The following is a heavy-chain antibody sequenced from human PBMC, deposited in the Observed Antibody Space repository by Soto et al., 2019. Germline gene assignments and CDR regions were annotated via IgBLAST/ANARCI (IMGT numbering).Heavy chain of an antibody. CDR3: ARDSSSSGYYYYGMDV. J-gene: IGHJ6*02. D-gene: IGHD3-10*01. CDR2: IYYSGST. CDR1: GGSISSYY. V-gene: IGHV4-59*01. Sequence: PSETLSLTCTVPGGSISSYYWSWIRQPPGKGLEWIGYIYYSGSTNYNPSLKSRVTISVDTSKNQFSLKLSSVTAADTAVYYCARDSSSSGYYYYGMDVWGQGTTVTVSS.